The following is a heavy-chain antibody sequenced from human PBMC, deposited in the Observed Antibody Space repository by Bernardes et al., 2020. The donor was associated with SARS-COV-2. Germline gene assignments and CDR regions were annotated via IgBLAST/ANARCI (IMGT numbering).Heavy chain of an antibody. CDR1: GFTFSNNG. Sequence: GGSLRPSCATSGFTFSNNGVGWVRQAPGKGLEWVSSISSSGSTTYYADSVKGRFTLSRDNSNNTLYLQLSSLRAEDTAIYFCAKCVYTSGYYGFDYWGQGSLVTVSS. CDR2: ISSSGSTT. V-gene: IGHV3-23*01. D-gene: IGHD5-12*01. CDR3: AKCVYTSGYYGFDY. J-gene: IGHJ4*02.